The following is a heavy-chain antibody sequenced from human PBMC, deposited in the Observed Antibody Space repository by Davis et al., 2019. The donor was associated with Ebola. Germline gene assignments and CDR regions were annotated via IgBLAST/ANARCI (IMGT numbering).Heavy chain of an antibody. Sequence: GGSLRLSCAASGFTFSSYAMSWVRQAPGKGLEWVSAISGSGGSTYYADSVKGRFTISRDNAKNSLYLQMNSLRAEDTAVYYCAKDRDDYDFRNYYMDVWGRGTAVTVSS. J-gene: IGHJ6*03. CDR1: GFTFSSYA. CDR3: AKDRDDYDFRNYYMDV. V-gene: IGHV3-23*01. D-gene: IGHD3-3*01. CDR2: ISGSGGST.